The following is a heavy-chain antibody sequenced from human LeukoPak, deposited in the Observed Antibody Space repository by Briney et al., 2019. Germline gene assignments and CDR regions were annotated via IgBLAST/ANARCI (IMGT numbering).Heavy chain of an antibody. CDR3: VCGSRLRNWFDP. J-gene: IGHJ5*02. D-gene: IGHD3-10*01. CDR1: GGSFSGYY. CDR2: INHSGST. V-gene: IGHV4-34*01. Sequence: KPSETLSLTCAVYGGSFSGYYWSWIRQPPGKGLEWIGEINHSGSTNYNPSLKSRVTISIDTPKNQFSLKLSSVTAADTAVYYCVCGSRLRNWFDPWGQGTLVTVSS.